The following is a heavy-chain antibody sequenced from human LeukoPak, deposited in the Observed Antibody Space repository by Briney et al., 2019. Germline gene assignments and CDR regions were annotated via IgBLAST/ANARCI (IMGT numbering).Heavy chain of an antibody. CDR3: VRGVYRGYDHHFDF. CDR1: GFTFNNYG. CDR2: IWNDGSNE. J-gene: IGHJ4*02. D-gene: IGHD5-12*01. Sequence: GRSLRLSCAASGFTFNNYGMHWVRQAPGKGLEWVAVIWNDGSNEYYIGSVKGRFIISRDNSKNALYLQMNSLRVEDTAVYYCVRGVYRGYDHHFDFWGQGTLVTVSS. V-gene: IGHV3-33*01.